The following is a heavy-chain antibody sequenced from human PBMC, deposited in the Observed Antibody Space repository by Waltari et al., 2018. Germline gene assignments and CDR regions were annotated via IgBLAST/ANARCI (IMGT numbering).Heavy chain of an antibody. CDR1: GYSISRGYY. CDR2: IYHSGST. CDR3: ARSYYYDSSGYYTANAFDI. J-gene: IGHJ3*02. V-gene: IGHV4-38-2*01. Sequence: QVQLQESGPGLVKPSETLSLTCAVPGYSISRGYYWGWIRTPTGTGLEWIGSIYHSGSTYYNPSLKSRVTISVDTSKNQFSLKLSSVTAADTAVYYCARSYYYDSSGYYTANAFDIWGQGTMVTVSS. D-gene: IGHD3-22*01.